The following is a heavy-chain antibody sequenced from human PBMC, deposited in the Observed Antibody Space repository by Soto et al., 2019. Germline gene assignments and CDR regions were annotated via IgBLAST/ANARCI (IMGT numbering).Heavy chain of an antibody. J-gene: IGHJ6*03. D-gene: IGHD5-12*01. CDR2: IYHSGST. V-gene: IGHV4-4*02. Sequence: SETLSLTCAVSSGSISSSNWWSWVRQPPGKGLEWIGEIYHSGSTNYNPSLKSRVTISVDKSKNQFSLKMSSVTAADTAVYYCARVRVVATIGVYYYYYYMDVWGKGTTVTVSS. CDR3: ARVRVVATIGVYYYYYYMDV. CDR1: SGSISSSNW.